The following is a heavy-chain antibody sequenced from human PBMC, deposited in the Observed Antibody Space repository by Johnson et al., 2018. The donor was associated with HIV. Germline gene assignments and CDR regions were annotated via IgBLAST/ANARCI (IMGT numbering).Heavy chain of an antibody. Sequence: EVQLVESGGGVVRPGGSLRLSCAASGFTFDDYGMSWVRQVPGKGLEWVSGINWNGGRIGYADSVKGRCTISRDNVRNSLYLQMNSLRAEDTAFYYCARRDSGSLSFDIWGQGTMVTVSS. CDR2: INWNGGRI. CDR1: GFTFDDYG. D-gene: IGHD1-26*01. V-gene: IGHV3-20*04. J-gene: IGHJ3*02. CDR3: ARRDSGSLSFDI.